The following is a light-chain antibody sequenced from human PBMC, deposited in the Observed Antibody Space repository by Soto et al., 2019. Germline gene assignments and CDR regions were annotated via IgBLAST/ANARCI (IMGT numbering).Light chain of an antibody. J-gene: IGLJ2*01. CDR1: SSNIGAGYD. Sequence: QAVVTQPPSVSGAPGQRVTISCTGSSSNIGAGYDVHWYQQLPGTAPKLLIYGNSNRPSGVPDRFSGSKSGTSASLAITGLQAEDEADYYCQSYDSSLSVVVFGGGTKLTGL. V-gene: IGLV1-40*01. CDR2: GNS. CDR3: QSYDSSLSVVV.